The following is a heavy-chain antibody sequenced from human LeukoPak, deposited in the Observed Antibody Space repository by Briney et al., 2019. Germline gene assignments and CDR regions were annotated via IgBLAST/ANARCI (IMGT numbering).Heavy chain of an antibody. J-gene: IGHJ6*02. CDR1: RFTFDDYA. D-gene: IGHD5-18*01. CDR3: AKDIGDTAHYYYGMDV. CDR2: ISWNSGSI. Sequence: GRSLRLSCAASRFTFDDYAMHWVRQAPGKGLEWVSGISWNSGSIGYADSVKGRFTISRDNAKNSLYLQMNSLRAEDTALYYCAKDIGDTAHYYYGMDVWGQGTTVTVSS. V-gene: IGHV3-9*01.